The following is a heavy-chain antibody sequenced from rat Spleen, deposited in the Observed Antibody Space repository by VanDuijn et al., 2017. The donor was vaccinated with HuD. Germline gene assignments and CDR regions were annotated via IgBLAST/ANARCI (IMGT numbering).Heavy chain of an antibody. CDR3: ATGGTTTGDY. J-gene: IGHJ2*01. D-gene: IGHD1-10*01. V-gene: IGHV5-29*01. Sequence: EVQLVESGGGLVQPGRSLKLPCAASGFTFSNYGMAWVRQAPTKGLEWVATISYDGSSTYYRDSVKGRFTISRDNAKSTLYLQMDSLRSEDSATYYCATGGTTTGDYWGQGVMVTVSS. CDR2: ISYDGSST. CDR1: GFTFSNYG.